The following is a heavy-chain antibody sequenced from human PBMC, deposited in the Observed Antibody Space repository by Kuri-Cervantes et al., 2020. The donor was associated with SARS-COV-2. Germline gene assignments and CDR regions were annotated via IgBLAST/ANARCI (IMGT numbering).Heavy chain of an antibody. J-gene: IGHJ6*03. CDR2: IRYDGSNK. CDR3: AKDSIRFLEWLYYMDV. CDR1: GFTFSSYG. Sequence: GESLKISCAASGFTFSSYGMHWVRQAPGKGLEWVAFIRYDGSNKYYADSVKGRFTISGDNSKNTLYLQMNSLRAEDTAVYYCAKDSIRFLEWLYYMDVWGKGTTVTVSS. D-gene: IGHD3-3*01. V-gene: IGHV3-30*02.